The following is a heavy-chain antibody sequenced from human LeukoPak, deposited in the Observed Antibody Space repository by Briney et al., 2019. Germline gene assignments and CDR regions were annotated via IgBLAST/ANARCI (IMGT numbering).Heavy chain of an antibody. V-gene: IGHV3-23*01. CDR3: AKEYGSGSYYYDY. J-gene: IGHJ4*02. CDR2: ISGSGGST. CDR1: GFTFSSYA. Sequence: GGSLRLSCAASGFTFSSYAMSWVRQAPGKGLEWVSAISGSGGSTYYADSVKGRFTISRDNSKNTMYLQMNSLRTEDTALYYCAKEYGSGSYYYDYWGQGTLVTVSS. D-gene: IGHD3-10*01.